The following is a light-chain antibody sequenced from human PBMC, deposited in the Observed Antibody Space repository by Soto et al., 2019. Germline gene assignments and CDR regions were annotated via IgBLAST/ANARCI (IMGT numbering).Light chain of an antibody. Sequence: QSVLTQPSSVSGTPGQGVTISCSGSISNIGNNYVYWFQQLPGTAPKVLTNRNDQRPSGVPDRFSGSKSGTSASLANSGLRSEDEADYYCAAWDDTVRSYVFGTGTKLTVL. CDR1: ISNIGNNY. CDR2: RND. CDR3: AAWDDTVRSYV. J-gene: IGLJ1*01. V-gene: IGLV1-47*01.